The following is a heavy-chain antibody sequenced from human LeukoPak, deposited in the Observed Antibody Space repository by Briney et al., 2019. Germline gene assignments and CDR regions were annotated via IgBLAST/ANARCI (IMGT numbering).Heavy chain of an antibody. CDR2: VTGNGGST. V-gene: IGHV3-23*01. J-gene: IGHJ4*02. CDR3: AKAIGSYYFDY. D-gene: IGHD3-16*01. CDR1: GFAFSTYA. Sequence: GGSLRLSCAASGFAFSTYALNWVRQAPGKGLEWVSLVTGNGGSTHYSASVEGRFTISRDNSKNTLYLQMNNLRAEDTAVYYCAKAIGSYYFDYWGQGILVTVSP.